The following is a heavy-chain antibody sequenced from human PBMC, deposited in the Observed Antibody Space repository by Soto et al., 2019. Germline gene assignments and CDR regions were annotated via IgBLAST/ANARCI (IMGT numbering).Heavy chain of an antibody. J-gene: IGHJ3*02. CDR1: GFTFSSFG. D-gene: IGHD2-8*02. CDR2: IKQDGSEK. V-gene: IGHV3-7*03. CDR3: ARDLTVGYFYPHDAFDI. Sequence: QPGGSLRLSCAASGFTFSSFGMTWVRQAPGKGLEWLAKIKQDGSEKHYVDSVKGRFTISRDNDKNALYLQMNSLRAEDTAVYYCARDLTVGYFYPHDAFDIWGQGTMVTVSS.